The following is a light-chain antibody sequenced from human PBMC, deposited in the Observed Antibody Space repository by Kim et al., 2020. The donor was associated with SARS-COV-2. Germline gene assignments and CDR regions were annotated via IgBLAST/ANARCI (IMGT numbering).Light chain of an antibody. CDR2: LDA. CDR3: QAWDSGTAGV. Sequence: SYELTQPPSVSVSPGQTVSITCSGDKLDDKYVAWYQQKPGQSPFLIIYLDAKRPSGIPERFSGSNSGNTATLTISGTQAVDKADYYCQAWDSGTAGVFGGGTQLTVL. J-gene: IGLJ3*02. V-gene: IGLV3-1*01. CDR1: KLDDKY.